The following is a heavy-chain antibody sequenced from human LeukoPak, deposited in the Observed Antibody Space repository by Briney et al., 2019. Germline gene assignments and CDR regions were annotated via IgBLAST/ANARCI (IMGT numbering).Heavy chain of an antibody. CDR1: GFTFSSYA. CDR3: ARDPREYYYDSSGSFDY. D-gene: IGHD3-22*01. V-gene: IGHV3-30*04. Sequence: PGGSLRLSCAASGFTFSSYAMHWVRQAPGKGLEWVAVISYDGSNKYYAGSVKGRFTISRDNSKNTLYLQMNSLRAEDTAVYYCARDPREYYYDSSGSFDYWGQGTLVTVSS. CDR2: ISYDGSNK. J-gene: IGHJ4*02.